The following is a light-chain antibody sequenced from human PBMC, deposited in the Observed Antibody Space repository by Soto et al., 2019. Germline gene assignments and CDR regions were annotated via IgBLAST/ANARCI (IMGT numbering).Light chain of an antibody. Sequence: EIVMTQSPGTLSVSPGETATLSCRASQVLGTNLAWYLQKPGQSPTLLIYGIYIRATGVPVRFTGSGSGTEFTLTITSLQSEDFATYYCQQYNYWPPITFGQGTRLEIK. CDR2: GIY. J-gene: IGKJ5*01. CDR1: QVLGTN. V-gene: IGKV3-15*01. CDR3: QQYNYWPPIT.